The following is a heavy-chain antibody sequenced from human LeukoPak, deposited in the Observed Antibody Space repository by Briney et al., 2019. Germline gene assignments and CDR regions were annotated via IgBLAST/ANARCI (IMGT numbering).Heavy chain of an antibody. CDR2: INHSGYT. CDR1: GVSFNDYY. J-gene: IGHJ4*02. Sequence: SETLSLTCAVSGVSFNDYYWSWVRQPPGKGLEWIGEINHSGYTNDNPSLKSRVTLSIDTSRKQFSLNLRSVTVADTGIYYCTRMTTGHDYWGQGTLVTVSS. V-gene: IGHV4-34*01. D-gene: IGHD4-17*01. CDR3: TRMTTGHDY.